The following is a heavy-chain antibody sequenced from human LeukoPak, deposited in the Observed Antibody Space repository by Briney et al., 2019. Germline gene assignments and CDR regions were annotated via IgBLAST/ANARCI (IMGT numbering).Heavy chain of an antibody. D-gene: IGHD1-26*01. CDR1: GFTFINAW. V-gene: IGHV3-15*01. CDR3: TTDGVGVEGATYDN. Sequence: GGSLRLSCASSGFTFINAWMAWVRQAPGKGLEWVGRIKAKAHGGTIEYAAPVKGRFTISRDDSKNTLYLQMNSLKTEDTAVYYCTTDGVGVEGATYDNWGQGTLVSVSS. CDR2: IKAKAHGGTI. J-gene: IGHJ4*02.